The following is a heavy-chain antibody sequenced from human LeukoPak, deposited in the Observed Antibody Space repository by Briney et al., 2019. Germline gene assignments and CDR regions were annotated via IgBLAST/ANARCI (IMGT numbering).Heavy chain of an antibody. CDR3: ARAGAVVDNWFDP. CDR1: GYSISMGYY. D-gene: IGHD2-15*01. V-gene: IGHV4-38-2*02. Sequence: KPSETLSLTCTVSGYSISMGYYWGWIRQPPGKGLEWIGSIYHSGSTYYNPSLKSRVSISVDTSKNQISLKLSSVTAADTAVYYCARAGAVVDNWFDPWGQGTLVTVSS. CDR2: IYHSGST. J-gene: IGHJ5*02.